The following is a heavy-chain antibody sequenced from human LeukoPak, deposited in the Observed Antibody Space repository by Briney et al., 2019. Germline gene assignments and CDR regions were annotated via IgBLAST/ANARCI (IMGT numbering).Heavy chain of an antibody. CDR3: ARARNYYDSSGFYYEGDAFDI. V-gene: IGHV4-4*07. CDR1: GDSISSYY. CDR2: IYTSGGT. J-gene: IGHJ3*02. D-gene: IGHD3-22*01. Sequence: SETLSLTCTVYGDSISSYYWSWIRQPAGRGLEWIGRIYTSGGTNYNPSLKSRVTMSLDTSKNQFSLKLNSVTAADTAVYYCARARNYYDSSGFYYEGDAFDIWGQGTMVTVSS.